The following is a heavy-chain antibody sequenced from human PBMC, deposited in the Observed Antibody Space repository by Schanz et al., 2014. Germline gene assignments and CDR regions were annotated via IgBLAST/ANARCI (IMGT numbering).Heavy chain of an antibody. Sequence: VQLVESGGGVVQPGGSLRLSCVASGFTFRRYGMSWVRQGPGTRLEWLSYMSGSGDVIYYADSVKGRFTISRDNSKNTLFLQMSSLRAEDTAVYYCVKEGTVVSGYPRDHWGQGTLVTVSS. CDR3: VKEGTVVSGYPRDH. CDR2: MSGSGDVI. J-gene: IGHJ4*02. D-gene: IGHD2-2*01. CDR1: GFTFRRYG. V-gene: IGHV3-23*04.